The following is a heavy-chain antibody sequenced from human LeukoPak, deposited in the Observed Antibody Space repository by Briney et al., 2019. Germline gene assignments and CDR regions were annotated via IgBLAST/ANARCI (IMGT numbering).Heavy chain of an antibody. V-gene: IGHV3-30*04. CDR2: ISRDGKRE. CDR3: VRDRLSRAYCGHDCYSAAFDY. Sequence: GRSLRLSCAASGFNFYNYDIQWVRQAPGKGLEWLATISRDGKREFYTGSLKGRFTISRGNSRNTLYLQMNSLRPEDTAVYYCVRDRLSRAYCGHDCYSAAFDYWGQGTLVTVSS. J-gene: IGHJ4*02. D-gene: IGHD2-21*02. CDR1: GFNFYNYD.